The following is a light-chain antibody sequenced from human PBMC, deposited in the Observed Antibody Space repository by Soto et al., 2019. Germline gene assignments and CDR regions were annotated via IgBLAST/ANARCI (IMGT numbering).Light chain of an antibody. V-gene: IGLV2-14*01. J-gene: IGLJ1*01. CDR1: SSDVGGYNS. Sequence: QSVLTQPASVSGSPGQSITISCTGTSSDVGGYNSVSWYRQDPGKAPKLIIYDVTNRPSGVSNRFSGSKSGNTASPTISGLQAEDEADYHCSSFTSSITDVFGTGTQLTVL. CDR3: SSFTSSITDV. CDR2: DVT.